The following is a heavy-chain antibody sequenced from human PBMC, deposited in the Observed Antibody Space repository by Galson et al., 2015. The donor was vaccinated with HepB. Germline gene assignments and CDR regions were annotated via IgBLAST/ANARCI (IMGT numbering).Heavy chain of an antibody. CDR1: GFTFSSYG. CDR3: AKGGIIADAFDI. CDR2: IRYDGSNK. J-gene: IGHJ3*02. Sequence: SLRLSCAASGFTFSSYGMHWVRQAPGKGLEWVAFIRYDGSNKYYADSVKGRFTISRDNSKSTLYLQMNSLRAEDTAVYYCAKGGIIADAFDIWGQGTMVTVSS. V-gene: IGHV3-30*02. D-gene: IGHD1-14*01.